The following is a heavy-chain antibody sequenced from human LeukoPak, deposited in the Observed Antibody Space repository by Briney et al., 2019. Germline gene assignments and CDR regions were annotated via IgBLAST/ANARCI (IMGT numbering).Heavy chain of an antibody. CDR1: GFTFSSYS. J-gene: IGHJ5*02. CDR2: ISSSSSYI. V-gene: IGHV3-21*01. Sequence: GGSLRLSCAASGFTFSSYSMNWVRQAPGKGLEWVSSISSSSSYIYYADSVKGRFTISRDNAKNSLYLQMNSLRAEDTAVYYCARFRFGYYDNSAPPGGQGTLVTVSS. D-gene: IGHD3-22*01. CDR3: ARFRFGYYDNSAPP.